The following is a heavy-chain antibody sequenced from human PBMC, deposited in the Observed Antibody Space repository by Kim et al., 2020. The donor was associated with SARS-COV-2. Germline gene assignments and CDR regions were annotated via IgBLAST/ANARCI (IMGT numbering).Heavy chain of an antibody. CDR2: INPNSGGT. CDR3: ARERSQVSGSYSYGMDV. V-gene: IGHV1-2*04. Sequence: ASVKVSCKASGYTFTGYYMHWVRQAPGQGLEWMGWINPNSGGTNYAQKFQGWVTMTRDTSISTAYMELSRLRSDDTAVYYCARERSQVSGSYSYGMDVWGQGTTVTVSS. D-gene: IGHD1-26*01. J-gene: IGHJ6*02. CDR1: GYTFTGYY.